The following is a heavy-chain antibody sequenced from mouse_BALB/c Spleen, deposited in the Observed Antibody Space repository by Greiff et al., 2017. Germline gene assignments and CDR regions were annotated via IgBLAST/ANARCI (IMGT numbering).Heavy chain of an antibody. CDR3: ARGLRRWYFYY. Sequence: VQLQQSGAELAKPGASVKMSCKASGYTFTSYWMHWVKQRPGQGLEWIGYINPSTGYTEYNQKFKDKATLTADKSSSTAYMQLSSLTSEDSAVYYCARGLRRWYFYYWGQGTTLTVSS. CDR2: INPSTGYT. J-gene: IGHJ2*01. V-gene: IGHV1-7*01. D-gene: IGHD1-1*01. CDR1: GYTFTSYW.